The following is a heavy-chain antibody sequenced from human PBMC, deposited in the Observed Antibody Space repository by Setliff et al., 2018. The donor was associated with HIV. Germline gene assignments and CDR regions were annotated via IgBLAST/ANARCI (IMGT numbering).Heavy chain of an antibody. V-gene: IGHV1-69*13. CDR1: GGIFNTYG. D-gene: IGHD5-12*01. J-gene: IGHJ4*02. CDR3: ARGPLYGYDRGYFDY. CDR2: IIPIARAP. Sequence: SVKASCKASGGIFNTYGMNWVRQAPGQGLEWMGGIIPIARAPNYAQKFQDRVTITADESTTTVYMEVRSLKSEDTALYYCARGPLYGYDRGYFDYWGQGTLVTVSS.